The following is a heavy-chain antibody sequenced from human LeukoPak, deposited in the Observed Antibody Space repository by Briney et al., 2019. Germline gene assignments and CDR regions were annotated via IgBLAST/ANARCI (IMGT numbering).Heavy chain of an antibody. V-gene: IGHV4-34*01. CDR3: ARSLGYSYARDDY. D-gene: IGHD5-18*01. CDR2: INHSGST. Sequence: SETLSLTCAVYGGSFSGYYWSWIRQPPGKGLQWIGEINHSGSTNYYPSLKSRVTISVETSKNQFSLMLSSVTAADTAVYYCARSLGYSYARDDYGGRGTLVTVAS. CDR1: GGSFSGYY. J-gene: IGHJ4*02.